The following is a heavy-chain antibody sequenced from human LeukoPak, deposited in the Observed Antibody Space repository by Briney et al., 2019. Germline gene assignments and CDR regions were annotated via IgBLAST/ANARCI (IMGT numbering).Heavy chain of an antibody. Sequence: ASVKVSCKASGGTFSSYAISWVRQAPGQGLEWMGGIIPIFGTANYAQKFQGRVTITAGESTSTAYMELSSLRSEDTAVYYCARAAVATFYDQLVYWGQGTLVTVSS. J-gene: IGHJ4*02. CDR1: GGTFSSYA. D-gene: IGHD5-12*01. V-gene: IGHV1-69*13. CDR3: ARAAVATFYDQLVY. CDR2: IIPIFGTA.